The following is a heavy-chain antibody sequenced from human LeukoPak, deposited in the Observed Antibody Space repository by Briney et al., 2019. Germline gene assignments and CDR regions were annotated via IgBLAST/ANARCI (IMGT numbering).Heavy chain of an antibody. Sequence: SQTLSLTCTVSGGSISSGSYYWSWIRQPAGKGLEWIGRIYTSGSTNYNPSLKSRVTISVDTSKNQFSLKLSSVTAADTAVYYCARDVRDYYDSSGYLVWGQGTLVTVSS. CDR3: ARDVRDYYDSSGYLV. J-gene: IGHJ4*02. CDR1: GGSISSGSYY. D-gene: IGHD3-22*01. V-gene: IGHV4-61*02. CDR2: IYTSGST.